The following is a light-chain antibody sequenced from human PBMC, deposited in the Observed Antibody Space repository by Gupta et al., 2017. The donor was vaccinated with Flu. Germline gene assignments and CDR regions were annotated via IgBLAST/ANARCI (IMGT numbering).Light chain of an antibody. CDR3: CSYAGSYTWV. V-gene: IGLV2-11*01. Sequence: SSDVGGYNYVSWYQQHPGKAPKLMIYDVSKRPSGVPDRFSDSKSGNTASLTISGLQAEDEADYYCCSYAGSYTWVFGGGTKVTAL. J-gene: IGLJ3*02. CDR2: DVS. CDR1: SSDVGGYNY.